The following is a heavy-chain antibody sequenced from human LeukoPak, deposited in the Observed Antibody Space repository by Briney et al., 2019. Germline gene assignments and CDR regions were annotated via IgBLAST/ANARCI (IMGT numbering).Heavy chain of an antibody. Sequence: GGSLRLSCAASGFTFNNAWMSWVRQAPGKGLEWVGRIKTKTDGGTADYGAPVKGRFTISRDDSKTTLYLQMNSLKTEDTAVYYCATDKGARDFWGQGTLVTVSS. J-gene: IGHJ4*02. V-gene: IGHV3-15*01. D-gene: IGHD4/OR15-4a*01. CDR2: IKTKTDGGTA. CDR3: ATDKGARDF. CDR1: GFTFNNAW.